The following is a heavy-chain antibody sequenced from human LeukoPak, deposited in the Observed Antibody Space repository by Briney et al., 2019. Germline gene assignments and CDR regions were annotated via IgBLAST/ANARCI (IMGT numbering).Heavy chain of an antibody. V-gene: IGHV1-2*02. CDR3: ARARGYCTNGVCYTDWFDP. Sequence: ASVKVSCKASGYTFTGYYMHWVRQAPGQGLGWMGWINPNSGGTNYAQKFQGRVTMTRDTSISTAYMELSRLRSDDTAVYYCARARGYCTNGVCYTDWFDPWGQGTLVTVSS. CDR2: INPNSGGT. J-gene: IGHJ5*02. D-gene: IGHD2-8*01. CDR1: GYTFTGYY.